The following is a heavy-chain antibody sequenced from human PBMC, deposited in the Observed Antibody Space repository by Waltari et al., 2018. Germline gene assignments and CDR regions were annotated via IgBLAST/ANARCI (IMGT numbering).Heavy chain of an antibody. J-gene: IGHJ4*02. CDR1: GVTFSSYA. Sequence: EVQLVESGGGLVQPGGSLRLSCAASGVTFSSYARSWVRQAPGRGLEWVAASSGSGGSTYYADSVMGRFTISRDNSKNTLYLQMNSLRAEDTAVYYCAKEAGTGDYPLWGDFDYWGQGTLVTVSS. D-gene: IGHD4-17*01. CDR3: AKEAGTGDYPLWGDFDY. V-gene: IGHV3-23*04. CDR2: SSGSGGST.